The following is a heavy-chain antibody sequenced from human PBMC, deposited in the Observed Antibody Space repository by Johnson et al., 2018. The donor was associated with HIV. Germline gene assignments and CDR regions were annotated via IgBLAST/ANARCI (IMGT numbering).Heavy chain of an antibody. CDR2: ISYDGSNK. V-gene: IGHV3-30*04. J-gene: IGHJ3*02. CDR3: AKGSAHDAFDI. CDR1: GFTFSSYA. Sequence: QVQLVESGGGLVQPGGSLRLSCAASGFTFSSYAMHWVRQAPGKGLEWVAVISYDGSNKYYADSVKGRFTISRDNFKNTLYLQMNSLRAEDTAVYYCAKGSAHDAFDIWGQGTMVTVSS.